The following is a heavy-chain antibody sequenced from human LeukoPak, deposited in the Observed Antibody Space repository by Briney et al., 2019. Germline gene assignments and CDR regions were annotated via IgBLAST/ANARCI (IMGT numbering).Heavy chain of an antibody. CDR1: GGSISYYY. Sequence: PSETLSLTGTVSGGSISYYYWSWIRQSPGKGLEWIGYIYYSGTTNYNPSLKSRVTISVDTSKNQFSLQLRSVTAADTAVYYCAREDPQTTVPEGMDVWGQGTTVTVSS. J-gene: IGHJ6*02. V-gene: IGHV4-59*01. CDR2: IYYSGTT. D-gene: IGHD4-17*01. CDR3: AREDPQTTVPEGMDV.